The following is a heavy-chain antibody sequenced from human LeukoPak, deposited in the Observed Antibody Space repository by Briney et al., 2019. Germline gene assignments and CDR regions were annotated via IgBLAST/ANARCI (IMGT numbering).Heavy chain of an antibody. V-gene: IGHV4-59*01. CDR1: GGSISSYY. J-gene: IGHJ5*02. Sequence: SETLSLTCTVSGGSISSYYWSWIRQPPGKGLEWIGYIYYSGSTNYNPSLKSRVTISVDTSKNQFSLKLSSVTAADTAVYYCARDGGAAAGPNWFDPWGQGTLVTVPS. CDR2: IYYSGST. D-gene: IGHD6-13*01. CDR3: ARDGGAAAGPNWFDP.